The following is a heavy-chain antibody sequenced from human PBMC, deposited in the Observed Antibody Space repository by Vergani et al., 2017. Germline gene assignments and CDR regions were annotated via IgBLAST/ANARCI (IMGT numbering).Heavy chain of an antibody. CDR1: GGSFSGYY. D-gene: IGHD4-17*01. CDR2: IYYSGST. V-gene: IGHV4-34*11. CDR3: AGMTTVTQCLGY. Sequence: QVQLQQWGAGLLKPSETLSLTCAVYGGSFSGYYWSWIRQPPGKGLEWIGYIYYSGSTNYNPSLKSRVTISVDTSKNQFSLKLSSVTAADTAVYYCAGMTTVTQCLGYWGQGTLVTVSS. J-gene: IGHJ4*02.